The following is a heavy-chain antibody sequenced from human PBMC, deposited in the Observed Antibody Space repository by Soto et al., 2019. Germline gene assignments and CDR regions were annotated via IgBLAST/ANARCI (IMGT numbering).Heavy chain of an antibody. CDR3: TRILEGSGTTMSY. CDR2: IKSKTDGGTT. V-gene: IGHV3-15*07. CDR1: GFTFGNVW. Sequence: EVQLVESGGGLVKPGGSLRLSCAASGFTFGNVWMNWVRQAPGKGLEWVGRIKSKTDGGTTVYAAHVKGRFTISRDDSKNTLYLQMNNLKSEDTAVYYCTRILEGSGTTMSYWGQGTLVTVSS. J-gene: IGHJ4*02. D-gene: IGHD1-7*01.